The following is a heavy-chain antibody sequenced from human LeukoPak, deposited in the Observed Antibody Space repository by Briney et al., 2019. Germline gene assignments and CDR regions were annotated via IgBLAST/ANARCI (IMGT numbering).Heavy chain of an antibody. Sequence: GGSLRLSCAASGFTFSGYSMHWVRQAPGKGLEWVSSISTSSSYIYYADSVKGRFSISRDNAKNSLYLRMNSLRAEDTAVYYCASADGYSSSWAYYYYYMDVWGKGTTVTVSS. CDR1: GFTFSGYS. CDR2: ISTSSSYI. V-gene: IGHV3-21*01. CDR3: ASADGYSSSWAYYYYYMDV. J-gene: IGHJ6*03. D-gene: IGHD6-13*01.